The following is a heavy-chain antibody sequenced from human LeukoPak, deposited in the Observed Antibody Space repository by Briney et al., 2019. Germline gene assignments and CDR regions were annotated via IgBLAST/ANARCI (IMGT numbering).Heavy chain of an antibody. Sequence: VGSLRLSCAASGFTVSSNYMSWVRQAPGKGLEWVSVIYSGGSTYYADSVKGRFTISRDNSKNTLYLQMNSLRAEDTAVYYCARTSTYYDFWSGYYLPYYFDYWGQGTLVTVSS. J-gene: IGHJ4*02. V-gene: IGHV3-53*01. CDR2: IYSGGST. CDR3: ARTSTYYDFWSGYYLPYYFDY. D-gene: IGHD3-3*01. CDR1: GFTVSSNY.